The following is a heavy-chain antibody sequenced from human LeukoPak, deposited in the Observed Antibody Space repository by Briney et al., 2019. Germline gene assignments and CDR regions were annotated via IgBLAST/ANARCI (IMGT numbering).Heavy chain of an antibody. D-gene: IGHD2/OR15-2a*01. CDR1: GYTFTSYD. Sequence: GASVNVSRKASGYTFTSYDINWVRPATGQGLEWMGWMNPNSGNTGYAQKFQGRVTMTRNTSISTAYMELSSLRSEDTAVYYCARGRAPRFNRDYFDYWGQGTLVTVSS. J-gene: IGHJ4*02. CDR3: ARGRAPRFNRDYFDY. CDR2: MNPNSGNT. V-gene: IGHV1-8*01.